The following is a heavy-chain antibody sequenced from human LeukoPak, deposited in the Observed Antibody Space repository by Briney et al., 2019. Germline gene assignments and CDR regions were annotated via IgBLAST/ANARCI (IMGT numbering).Heavy chain of an antibody. D-gene: IGHD3-10*01. J-gene: IGHJ4*02. CDR2: IRYDGSNK. CDR1: GFPFDDYG. Sequence: GGSLRLSCAASGFPFDDYGMNWVRQVPGKGLEWVAFIRYDGSNKYYADSVKGRFTISRDNSKNTVDLQMNSLRAEDTAVYYCAKDRVFELWFEEASPYYFDYWGQGTLVTVSS. CDR3: AKDRVFELWFEEASPYYFDY. V-gene: IGHV3-30*02.